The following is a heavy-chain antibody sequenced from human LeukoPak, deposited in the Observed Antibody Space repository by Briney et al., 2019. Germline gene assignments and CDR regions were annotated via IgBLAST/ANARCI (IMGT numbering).Heavy chain of an antibody. CDR1: GGTFSSYA. CDR3: ARLGPEGFTQY. V-gene: IGHV5-51*01. CDR2: IYPGDSDT. Sequence: ASVKVSCKASGGTFSSYAISWVRQAPGQGLEWMGIIYPGDSDTRYSPSFQGQVTISADKSISTAYLQWSSLKASDTAMYYCARLGPEGFTQYWGQGTLVTVSS. J-gene: IGHJ4*02.